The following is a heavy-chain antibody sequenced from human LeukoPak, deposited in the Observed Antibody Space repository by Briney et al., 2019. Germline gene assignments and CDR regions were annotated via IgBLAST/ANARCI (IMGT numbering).Heavy chain of an antibody. CDR2: IYYSGST. V-gene: IGHV4-31*03. CDR1: GGSISSGGYY. CDR3: ARGSDYDILTGYPRDYYYGMDV. D-gene: IGHD3-9*01. Sequence: PSETLSLACTVSGGSISSGGYYWSWIRQHPGKGLEWIGYIYYSGSTYYNPSLKSRVTISVDTSKNQFSLKLSSVTAADTAVYYCARGSDYDILTGYPRDYYYGMDVWGQGTTVTVSS. J-gene: IGHJ6*02.